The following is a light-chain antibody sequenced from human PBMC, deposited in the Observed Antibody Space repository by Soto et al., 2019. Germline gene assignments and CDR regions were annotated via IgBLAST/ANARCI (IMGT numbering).Light chain of an antibody. V-gene: IGKV4-1*01. Sequence: IVMTQSPDSLAVSLGERATINCKSSESIFYRSNSKNFLAWYQQKSRQPPKLLISWASTRESGVPDRFSGSGSGTNFTLTISSLQAEDVAVYYCHRYFGTPLTFGGGTKVDIK. CDR1: ESIFYRSNSKNF. CDR2: WAS. CDR3: HRYFGTPLT. J-gene: IGKJ4*01.